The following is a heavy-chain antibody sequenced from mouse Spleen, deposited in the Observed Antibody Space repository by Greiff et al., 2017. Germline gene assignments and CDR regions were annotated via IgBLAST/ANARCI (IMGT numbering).Heavy chain of an antibody. V-gene: IGHV5-15*02. CDR3: ARDPYGSSSYYAMDY. CDR2: ISNLAYSI. CDR1: GFTFSDYG. Sequence: EVMLVESGGGLVQPGGSRKLSCAASGFTFSDYGMAWVRQAPGKGPEWVAFISNLAYSIYYADTVTGRFTISRENAKNTLYLEMSSLRSEDTAMYYCARDPYGSSSYYAMDYWGQGTSVTVSS. D-gene: IGHD1-1*01. J-gene: IGHJ4*01.